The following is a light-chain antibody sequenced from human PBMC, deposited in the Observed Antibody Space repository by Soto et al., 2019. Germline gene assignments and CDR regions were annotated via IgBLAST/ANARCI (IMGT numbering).Light chain of an antibody. CDR3: QQYNSYPNT. CDR1: QSISNW. Sequence: DIQMTQSPSTLSASVGDRVTITCRASQSISNWLAWYQQKPGKATKLLIYDASNLESGVPSRFSGGGSVTEFTLTISGLQPDDFATYYCQQYNSYPNTFGQGTKLEIK. V-gene: IGKV1-5*01. J-gene: IGKJ2*01. CDR2: DAS.